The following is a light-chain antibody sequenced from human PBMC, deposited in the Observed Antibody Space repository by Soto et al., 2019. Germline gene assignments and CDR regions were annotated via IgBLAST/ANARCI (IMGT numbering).Light chain of an antibody. Sequence: EIVLTQSPGTLSLSPGERATLSCRASQSVSSAYLAWYQHKPGHPPTLLIYAASSSVTSIPDRFSGSGSGTNFTLPISRLEPEDFAVYYCQQYGSSSTWTFGQGTKVEIK. CDR1: QSVSSAY. J-gene: IGKJ1*01. CDR2: AAS. CDR3: QQYGSSSTWT. V-gene: IGKV3-20*01.